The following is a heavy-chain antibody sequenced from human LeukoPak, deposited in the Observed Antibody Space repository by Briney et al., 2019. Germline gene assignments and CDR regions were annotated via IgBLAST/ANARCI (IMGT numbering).Heavy chain of an antibody. Sequence: PSETLSLTCTVSGDSISSYYWSWIRQPPGKGLEWIGYIYYSGSTNYNPSLKSRVTISVDTSKNQFSLKLSSVTAADTAVYYCARGEGWFDPWGQGTLVTVSS. CDR1: GDSISSYY. CDR3: ARGEGWFDP. J-gene: IGHJ5*02. V-gene: IGHV4-59*01. CDR2: IYYSGST.